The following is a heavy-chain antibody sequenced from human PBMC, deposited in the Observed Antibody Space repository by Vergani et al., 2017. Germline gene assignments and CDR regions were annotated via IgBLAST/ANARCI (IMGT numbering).Heavy chain of an antibody. CDR2: ISGSSSYV. V-gene: IGHV3-21*01. CDR1: GFTFSTYA. J-gene: IGHJ4*02. CDR3: ARGLWDCNSYSCSPPYY. Sequence: EVQLLESGGGLVQPGGSLRLSCAASGFTFSTYAMTWVRQAPGKGLEWVSSISGSSSYVYYADSVTGRFTISRDNTENSLYLQMNNLRGEDTAVYYCARGLWDCNSYSCSPPYYWGQGILVTVSS. D-gene: IGHD2-2*01.